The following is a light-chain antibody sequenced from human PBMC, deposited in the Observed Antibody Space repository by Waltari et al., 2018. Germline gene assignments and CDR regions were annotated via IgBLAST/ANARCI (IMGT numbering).Light chain of an antibody. J-gene: IGKJ1*01. CDR2: GAS. Sequence: EIVMTQTPATLSVSPGESATLFCRASQSVTTNLAWYVQKPGQAPMRLIYGASARATGGPARFTGGGYGTEFTLTISSLQSEDFAVYYCQQYEKWPRTFGQGTKVEIK. CDR3: QQYEKWPRT. V-gene: IGKV3-15*01. CDR1: QSVTTN.